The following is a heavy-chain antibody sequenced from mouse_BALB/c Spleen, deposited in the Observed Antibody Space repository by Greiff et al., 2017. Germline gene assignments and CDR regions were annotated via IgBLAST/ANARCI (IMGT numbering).Heavy chain of an antibody. CDR1: GYTFTSYY. CDR3: ARGAGKKGIDY. Sequence: VKLQESGPELVKPGASVRISCKASGYTFTSYYIHWVKQRPGQGLEWIGWIYPGNVNTKYNEKFKGKATLTADKSSSTAYMQLSSLTSEDSAVYFCARGAGKKGIDYWGQGTTLTVSS. J-gene: IGHJ2*01. V-gene: IGHV1S56*01. D-gene: IGHD3-3*01. CDR2: IYPGNVNT.